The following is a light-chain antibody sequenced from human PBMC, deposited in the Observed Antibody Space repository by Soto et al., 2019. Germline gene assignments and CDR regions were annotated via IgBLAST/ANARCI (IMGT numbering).Light chain of an antibody. CDR1: SSDVGNYNY. V-gene: IGLV2-14*01. J-gene: IGLJ1*01. CDR3: TSYTSSSTYV. CDR2: DVS. Sequence: QSALTQPASVSGSPGQSMAISCTGTSSDVGNYNYVSWYQQHPDKAPKLMIFDVSNRPSGVSDRFSGSKSGNTASLTISGLQADDEADYYCTSYTSSSTYVFGTGTKLTVL.